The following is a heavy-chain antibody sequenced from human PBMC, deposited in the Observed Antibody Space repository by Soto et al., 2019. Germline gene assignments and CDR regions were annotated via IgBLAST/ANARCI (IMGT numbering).Heavy chain of an antibody. Sequence: GWSLRLSCAFSVFNLMSYWMSWVRQAPGKGLEWVASVKEDGSELYYLHSVRGRFSISRDSAGNALHLPMNNLSAEDTGVYSCVIDIVFDFVNWGQGIPVTVSS. CDR2: VKEDGSEL. D-gene: IGHD2-15*01. CDR1: VFNLMSYW. V-gene: IGHV3-7*01. CDR3: VIDIVFDFVN. J-gene: IGHJ4*02.